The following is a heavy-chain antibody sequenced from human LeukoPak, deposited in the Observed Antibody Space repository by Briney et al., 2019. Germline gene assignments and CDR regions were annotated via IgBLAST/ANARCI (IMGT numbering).Heavy chain of an antibody. CDR3: ARVAGEASGYHPFDI. Sequence: GGSLRLSCAASGFIIFKSWMTWVRQAPGKGLEWVAIIKQDASETYYLDSVKGRFTISRDNAKNSIYLHMTRLRVEDTAVYYCARVAGEASGYHPFDIWGQGTMVTASS. CDR1: GFIIFKSW. J-gene: IGHJ3*02. V-gene: IGHV3-7*01. D-gene: IGHD3-22*01. CDR2: IKQDASET.